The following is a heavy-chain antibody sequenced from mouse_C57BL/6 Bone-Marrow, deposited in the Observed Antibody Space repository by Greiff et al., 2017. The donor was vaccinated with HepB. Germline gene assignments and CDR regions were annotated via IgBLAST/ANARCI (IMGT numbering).Heavy chain of an antibody. CDR2: ISSGSSTI. J-gene: IGHJ2*01. CDR1: GFTFSDYG. V-gene: IGHV5-17*01. D-gene: IGHD2-4*01. CDR3: AREGYYDYDEDYFDY. Sequence: DVMLVESGGGLVKPGGSLKLSCAASGFTFSDYGMHWVRQAPEKGLEWVAYISSGSSTIYYADTVKGRFTISRDNAKNTLFLQMTSLRSEDTAMYYCAREGYYDYDEDYFDYWGQGTTLTVSS.